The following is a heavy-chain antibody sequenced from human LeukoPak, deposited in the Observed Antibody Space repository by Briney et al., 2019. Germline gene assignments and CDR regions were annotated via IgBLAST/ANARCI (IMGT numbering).Heavy chain of an antibody. V-gene: IGHV1-2*04. J-gene: IGHJ4*02. D-gene: IGHD2-21*02. CDR2: INPNSGGT. CDR1: GSTFTGCY. CDR3: ARWTSCGGDCHILDY. Sequence: GASVKVSCKASGSTFTGCYMRWVRQGPGQGLEWMGWINPNSGGTNYAQKFQGWVTMTRDTSISTAYMELSRLRSDDAAVYYCARWTSCGGDCHILDYWGQGILVTVSS.